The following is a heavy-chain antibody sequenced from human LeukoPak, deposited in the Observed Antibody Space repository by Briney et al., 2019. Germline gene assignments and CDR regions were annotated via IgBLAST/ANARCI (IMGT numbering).Heavy chain of an antibody. CDR1: GFTFSSYG. V-gene: IGHV3-33*01. CDR3: ARGGPLKDSIVVVPAARPPDY. J-gene: IGHJ4*02. CDR2: IWYDGSNK. Sequence: PGGSLRLSCAAPGFTFSSYGMHWVRQAPGKGLEWVAVIWYDGSNKYYADSVKGRFTISRDNSKNTLYLQMNSLRAEDTAVYYCARGGPLKDSIVVVPAARPPDYWGQGTLVTVSS. D-gene: IGHD2-2*01.